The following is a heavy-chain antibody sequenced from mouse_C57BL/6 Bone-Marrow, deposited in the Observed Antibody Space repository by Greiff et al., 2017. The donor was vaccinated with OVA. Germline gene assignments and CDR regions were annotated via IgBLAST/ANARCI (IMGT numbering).Heavy chain of an antibody. V-gene: IGHV5-15*01. CDR3: ARYYGPYAMDY. J-gene: IGHJ4*01. Sequence: DVKLQESGGGLVQPGGSLKLSCAASGFTFSDYGMAWVRQAPRKGPEWVAFISNLAYSIYYADTVTGRFTISRENAKNTLYLEMSSLRSEDTAMYYCARYYGPYAMDYWGQGTSVTVSS. CDR1: GFTFSDYG. D-gene: IGHD1-1*01. CDR2: ISNLAYSI.